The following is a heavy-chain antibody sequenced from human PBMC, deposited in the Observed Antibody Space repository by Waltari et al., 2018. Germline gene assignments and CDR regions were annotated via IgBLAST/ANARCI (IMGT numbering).Heavy chain of an antibody. CDR2: IYYSGST. CDR1: GGSISSSSYY. D-gene: IGHD1-26*01. Sequence: QLQLQESGPGLVKPSETLSLTCTVSGGSISSSSYYWGWIRQPPGKGLEWIGSIYYSGSTYYNPSLKSRVTISVDTSKNQFSLKLSSVTAADTAVYYCTREAYSIVGATDYWGQGTLVTVSS. CDR3: TREAYSIVGATDY. V-gene: IGHV4-39*07. J-gene: IGHJ4*02.